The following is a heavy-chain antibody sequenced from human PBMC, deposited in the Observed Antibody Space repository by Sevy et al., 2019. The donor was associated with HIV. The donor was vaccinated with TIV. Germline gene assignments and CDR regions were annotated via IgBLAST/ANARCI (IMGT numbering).Heavy chain of an antibody. CDR1: GFTFSDYY. CDR2: ISSSGSTI. V-gene: IGHV3-11*01. J-gene: IGHJ5*02. D-gene: IGHD3-3*01. Sequence: GGSLRLSCAASGFTFSDYYMSWVRQAPGKGLEWVSYISSSGSTIYYADSVKGRFTISRANARNSLYLQRNSLRAEDTAVYYCARDQTYYDFWSGYYTGWFDPWGQGTLVTVSS. CDR3: ARDQTYYDFWSGYYTGWFDP.